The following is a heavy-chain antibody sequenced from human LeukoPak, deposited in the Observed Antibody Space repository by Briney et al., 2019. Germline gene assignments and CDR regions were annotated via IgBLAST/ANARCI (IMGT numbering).Heavy chain of an antibody. D-gene: IGHD3-9*01. Sequence: GGSLRLSCAASGFTFSSYAMHWVRQAPGKGLEWVAVISYDGSNKYYADSVKGRFTISRDNSKNTLYLQMNSLRAEDTAVYYCASSYYDIALHYFGYWGQGTLVTVSS. V-gene: IGHV3-30-3*01. CDR2: ISYDGSNK. CDR1: GFTFSSYA. CDR3: ASSYYDIALHYFGY. J-gene: IGHJ4*02.